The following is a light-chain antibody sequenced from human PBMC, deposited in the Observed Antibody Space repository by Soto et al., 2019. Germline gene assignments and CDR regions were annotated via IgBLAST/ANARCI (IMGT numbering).Light chain of an antibody. CDR3: MQGTHWPPN. V-gene: IGKV2-30*01. CDR1: QSLVYSDGNTY. Sequence: DVVMPQSPLSLPVTLGQPASISCRSSQSLVYSDGNTYLSWFQQRPGQSPRRLIYKVSNRDSGVPERFSGSGSGTDFTLKISRVEAEDIGVYYCMQGTHWPPNFGPGTKVDIK. J-gene: IGKJ3*01. CDR2: KVS.